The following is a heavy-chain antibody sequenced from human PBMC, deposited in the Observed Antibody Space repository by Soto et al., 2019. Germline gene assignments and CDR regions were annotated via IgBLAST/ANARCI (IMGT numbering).Heavy chain of an antibody. D-gene: IGHD6-19*01. CDR1: GFTFSSYA. CDR3: AKDLGGFGAVAGTGDY. Sequence: RLSCAASGFTFSSYAMTWVRQAPGKGLEWVSTISGSGSTTYYAASVRGRFTISRDNPKNTLYLQMNSLRAEDTAVYYCAKDLGGFGAVAGTGDYWGQGTLVTVSS. V-gene: IGHV3-23*01. J-gene: IGHJ4*02. CDR2: ISGSGSTT.